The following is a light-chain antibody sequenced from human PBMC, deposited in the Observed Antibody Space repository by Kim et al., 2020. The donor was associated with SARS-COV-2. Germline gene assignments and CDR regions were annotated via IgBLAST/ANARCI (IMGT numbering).Light chain of an antibody. V-gene: IGLV3-19*01. Sequence: SSELTQDPAVSVALGQTVRITCQGDSLRSYYASWYQQKPGPAPVLVIYGKNNRPSGIPDRFSGFSSGNTASLTITGAQAEEEADYYCNSRDSSGNHVFGTGTKVTV. CDR1: SLRSYY. CDR3: NSRDSSGNHV. J-gene: IGLJ1*01. CDR2: GKN.